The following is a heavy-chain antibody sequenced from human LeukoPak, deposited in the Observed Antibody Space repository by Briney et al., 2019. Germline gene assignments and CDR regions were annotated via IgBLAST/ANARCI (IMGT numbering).Heavy chain of an antibody. Sequence: GGSLRLSCAASGXTFTAFTINWVRQAPGKGLEWVSSISSSYAIYFADSVKGRFTISRDNAKNSVYLHMNSLRAEDTAVYYCARDRHFVAFDIWGQGTMVTVSS. J-gene: IGHJ3*02. V-gene: IGHV3-69-1*01. CDR3: ARDRHFVAFDI. CDR1: GXTFTAFT. CDR2: ISSSYAI.